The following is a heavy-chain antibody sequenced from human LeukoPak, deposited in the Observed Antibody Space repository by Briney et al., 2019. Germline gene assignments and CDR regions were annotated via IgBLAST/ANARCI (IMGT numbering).Heavy chain of an antibody. D-gene: IGHD1-26*01. V-gene: IGHV1-46*01. CDR2: INPSGGST. CDR3: ARPTRGATSAFDI. J-gene: IGHJ3*02. CDR1: GYTFTSYY. Sequence: ASVKVSCKASGYTFTSYYMHWVRQAPGQGLEWMGIINPSGGSTSYAQKFQGRVTMTRDTSTSTAYMELRSLRSDDTAVYYCARPTRGATSAFDIWGQGTMVTVSS.